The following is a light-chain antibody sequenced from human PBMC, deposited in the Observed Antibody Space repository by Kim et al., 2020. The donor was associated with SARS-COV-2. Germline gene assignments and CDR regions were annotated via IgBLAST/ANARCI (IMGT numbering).Light chain of an antibody. V-gene: IGKV1-9*01. CDR2: AVS. CDR1: RDINIY. CDR3: QQLNAYPYT. J-gene: IGKJ2*01. Sequence: SASVRSRTPITCRASRDINIYVAWYQQRAGEAPTLLIYAVSNLQSGVPSMFSGSGFGTEFTLTISSLQAEDSATYYCQQLNAYPYTFGQGTKLEIK.